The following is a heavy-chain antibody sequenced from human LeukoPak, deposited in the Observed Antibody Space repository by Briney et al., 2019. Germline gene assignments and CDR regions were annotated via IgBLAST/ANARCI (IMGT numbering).Heavy chain of an antibody. D-gene: IGHD4/OR15-4a*01. CDR3: AKDRGYGAGEYAFDH. Sequence: PGGSLRLSCAASRFAFGSYAMSWVRQAPGKGLEWVSAISGSDSSTYYADSVRGRFTISRDNSKNTLYLQMNSLRAGDTAFYYCAKDRGYGAGEYAFDHWCQGTLVIVSS. CDR2: ISGSDSST. J-gene: IGHJ4*02. V-gene: IGHV3-23*01. CDR1: RFAFGSYA.